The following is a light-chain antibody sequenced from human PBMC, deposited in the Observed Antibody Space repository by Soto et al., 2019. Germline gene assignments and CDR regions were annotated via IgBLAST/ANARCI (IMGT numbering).Light chain of an antibody. Sequence: DIQMTQSPSSLSASVGDRVTITCRASQSIRDYLNWYQQRPGEAPKLLIYAASRLHSGVPSRFSGSGFGTDCTISISSLNPEDFATYFCQQSDSTPPFTFGQGTLLQIK. CDR1: QSIRDY. CDR3: QQSDSTPPFT. J-gene: IGKJ5*01. CDR2: AAS. V-gene: IGKV1-39*01.